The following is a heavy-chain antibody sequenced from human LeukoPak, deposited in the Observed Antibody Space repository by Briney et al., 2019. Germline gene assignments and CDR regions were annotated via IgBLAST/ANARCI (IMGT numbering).Heavy chain of an antibody. CDR3: ARGVLWFGELSSEAPYYLDY. Sequence: SETLSLTCTVSGGSISSYYWSWIRQPPGKGLEWIGYIYYSGSTNYNPSLKSRVTISVDTSKNQFSLKLSSVTAADTAVYYCARGVLWFGELSSEAPYYLDYWGQGTLVTVSS. D-gene: IGHD3-10*01. CDR2: IYYSGST. V-gene: IGHV4-59*01. CDR1: GGSISSYY. J-gene: IGHJ4*02.